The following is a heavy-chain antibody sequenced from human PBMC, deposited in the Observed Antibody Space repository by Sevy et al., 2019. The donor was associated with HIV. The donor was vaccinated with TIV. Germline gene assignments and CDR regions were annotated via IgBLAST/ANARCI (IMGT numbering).Heavy chain of an antibody. CDR1: GFTFSSYD. Sequence: GGSLRLSCAASGFTFSSYDMSWVRQAPGKGLEWVSAISGSGGSTYYADSVKGRFTISRDNSKNTLYLQMNSLRAEDTAVYYCAKVLYDSSGYYYHDAFDIWGQGTMVTVSS. D-gene: IGHD3-22*01. J-gene: IGHJ3*02. V-gene: IGHV3-23*01. CDR3: AKVLYDSSGYYYHDAFDI. CDR2: ISGSGGST.